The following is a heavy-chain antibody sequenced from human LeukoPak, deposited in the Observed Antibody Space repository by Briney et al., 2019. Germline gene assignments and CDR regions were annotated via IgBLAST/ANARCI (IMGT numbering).Heavy chain of an antibody. CDR1: GYTFTSYG. CDR2: IIPIFGTA. D-gene: IGHD6-6*01. J-gene: IGHJ4*02. V-gene: IGHV1-69*13. CDR3: ARDLGLEYSSSSVRVDY. Sequence: ASVKVSCKASGYTFTSYGISWVRQAPGQGLEWMGGIIPIFGTANYAQKFQGRVTITADESTSTAYMELSSLRSEDTAVYYCARDLGLEYSSSSVRVDYWGQGTLVTVSS.